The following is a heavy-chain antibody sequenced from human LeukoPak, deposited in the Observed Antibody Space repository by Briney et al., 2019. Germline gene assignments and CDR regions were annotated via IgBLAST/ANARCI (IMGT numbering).Heavy chain of an antibody. D-gene: IGHD3-22*01. CDR2: IRSKAYGGTT. Sequence: GGSLRLSCTASGFTFGDYAMSWVRQAPGKGLEWVGFIRSKAYGGTTEYAASVKGRFTISRDDSKSIAYLQMNSLKTEDTAVYYCTRRYNYDSSGYYYVRDAFDIWGQGTMVTVSS. J-gene: IGHJ3*02. CDR3: TRRYNYDSSGYYYVRDAFDI. V-gene: IGHV3-49*04. CDR1: GFTFGDYA.